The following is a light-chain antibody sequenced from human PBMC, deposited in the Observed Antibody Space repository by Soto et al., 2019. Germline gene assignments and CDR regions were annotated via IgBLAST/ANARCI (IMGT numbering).Light chain of an antibody. CDR3: SSYAGNSNYV. Sequence: QSAQTRPPSTSGSPGQSVTISCTGTSSDVGAYKFVSWYQQNPGKAPKLIIYDVTKRPTGVPDRFSGSKSGNTASLTVSGLQAEDEADYYCSSYAGNSNYVFGSGTKVTVL. V-gene: IGLV2-8*01. CDR1: SSDVGAYKF. CDR2: DVT. J-gene: IGLJ1*01.